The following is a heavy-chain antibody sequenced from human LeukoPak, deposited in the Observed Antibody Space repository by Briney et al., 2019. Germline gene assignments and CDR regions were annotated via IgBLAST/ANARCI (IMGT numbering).Heavy chain of an antibody. Sequence: PGGSLRLSCVVSGFSVRNNYVSWVRQAPGKGLEWVSSVSNSGDYIHYADSVKGRFTISRDNSKNSLYLQMNSLRAEDTAVYYCARALIGYYFDYWGQGTLVTVSS. CDR1: GFSVRNNY. CDR3: ARALIGYYFDY. V-gene: IGHV3-21*06. CDR2: VSNSGDYI. J-gene: IGHJ4*02. D-gene: IGHD2-8*01.